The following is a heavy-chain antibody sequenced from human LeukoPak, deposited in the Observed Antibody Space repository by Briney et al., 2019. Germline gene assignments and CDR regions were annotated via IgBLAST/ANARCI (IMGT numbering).Heavy chain of an antibody. CDR1: GYTFTSYG. CDR2: ISAYNGNT. CDR3: ARAKLNLSGAFDY. V-gene: IGHV1-18*01. D-gene: IGHD6-19*01. J-gene: IGHJ4*02. Sequence: ASVKVSCKASGYTFTSYGISWVRQAPGQGLEWMGWISAYNGNTNYAQKLQGRVTMTRNTSISTAYMELSSLRSEDTAVYYCARAKLNLSGAFDYWGQGTLVTVSS.